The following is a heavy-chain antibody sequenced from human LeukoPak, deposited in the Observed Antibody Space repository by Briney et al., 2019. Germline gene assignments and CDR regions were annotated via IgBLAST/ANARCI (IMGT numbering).Heavy chain of an antibody. CDR3: EGVAVAGVY. J-gene: IGHJ4*02. CDR2: ISYDGSNK. Sequence: GGSLRLSCAASGFTFSSYAMHWVRQAPGKGLEWVAVISYDGSNKYYADSVKGRFTISRDNSKNTLYLQMNSLRAEDTAVYYCEGVAVAGVYWGQGTLVTVSS. V-gene: IGHV3-30-3*01. CDR1: GFTFSSYA. D-gene: IGHD6-13*01.